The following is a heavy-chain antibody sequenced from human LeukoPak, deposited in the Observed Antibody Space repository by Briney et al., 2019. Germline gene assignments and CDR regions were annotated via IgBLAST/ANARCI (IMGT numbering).Heavy chain of an antibody. CDR3: TRGAGWLIDY. J-gene: IGHJ4*02. CDR1: DDSVSDYY. CDR2: FYNSGRS. Sequence: SETLSLTCTVSDDSVSDYYRGWIRQPPGKGLEWIGYFYNSGRSTYNPSLKSRVTISADTSKDHFSLKLNSVTTADTAVYYCTRGAGWLIDYWGQGILVTVSS. D-gene: IGHD3-16*01. V-gene: IGHV4-59*02.